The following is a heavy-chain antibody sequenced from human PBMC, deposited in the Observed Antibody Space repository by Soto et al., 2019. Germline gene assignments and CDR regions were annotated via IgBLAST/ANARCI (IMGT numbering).Heavy chain of an antibody. V-gene: IGHV4-31*03. J-gene: IGHJ4*02. CDR1: GGSISSGGYY. Sequence: QVQLQESGPGLVKPSQTLSLTCTVSGGSISSGGYYWSWIRQHSGKGLEWFGYIYYSGSTYYNPSLKRRVTISVDTSKNQFTLKLSYVTAADTAVYYCARGAVYYDSSGYFSYWGQGTLVTVSS. CDR2: IYYSGST. D-gene: IGHD3-22*01. CDR3: ARGAVYYDSSGYFSY.